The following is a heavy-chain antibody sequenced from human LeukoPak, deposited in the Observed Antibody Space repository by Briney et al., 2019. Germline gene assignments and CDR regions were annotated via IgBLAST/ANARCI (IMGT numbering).Heavy chain of an antibody. CDR3: ARAQVERGYSYVGDSVHNWFDP. CDR1: GYTFTRSG. D-gene: IGHD5-18*01. CDR2: ISAYNGIT. Sequence: ASVKVSCKASGYTFTRSGISWVRQAPGQGLEWMGWISAYNGITNYAQKLQGRVTMTTDTSTSTADMELRSLRADDTAVYYCARAQVERGYSYVGDSVHNWFDPWGQGTLVNVSS. J-gene: IGHJ5*02. V-gene: IGHV1-18*01.